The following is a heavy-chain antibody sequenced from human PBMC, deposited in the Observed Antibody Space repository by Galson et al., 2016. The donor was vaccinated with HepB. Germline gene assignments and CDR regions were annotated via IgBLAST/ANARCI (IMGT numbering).Heavy chain of an antibody. CDR1: GFTFSNYG. J-gene: IGHJ6*02. V-gene: IGHV3-30*18. Sequence: SLRLSCAGSGFTFSNYGMHWVRQAPGKGLEWVALISHDETDKFYGDSVKGRFTIYRDNSKNTLSLQMNSLRVEDTAVYYCTKDPDRRYGMDVWGQGTTVTVS. CDR3: TKDPDRRYGMDV. CDR2: ISHDETDK. D-gene: IGHD3-22*01.